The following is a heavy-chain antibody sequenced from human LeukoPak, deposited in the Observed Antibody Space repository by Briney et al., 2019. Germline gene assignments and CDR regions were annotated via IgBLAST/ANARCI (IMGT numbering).Heavy chain of an antibody. J-gene: IGHJ6*03. V-gene: IGHV4-61*02. CDR2: IYTSGST. CDR1: GYSISSGYY. Sequence: SETLSLTCTVSGYSISSGYYWSWIRQPAGKGLEWIGRIYTSGSTNYNPSLKSRVTISVDTSKNQFSLKLSSVTAADTAVYYCARVPKLAGQYSSSWYSPYYYYYMDVWGKGTTVTVSS. D-gene: IGHD6-13*01. CDR3: ARVPKLAGQYSSSWYSPYYYYYMDV.